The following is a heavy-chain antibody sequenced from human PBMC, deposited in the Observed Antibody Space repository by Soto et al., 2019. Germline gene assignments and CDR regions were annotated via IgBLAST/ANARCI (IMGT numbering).Heavy chain of an antibody. Sequence: PGESLKISCKGSGYSFTSYWIGWVRQMPGKGLEWMGIIYPGDSDTRYSPSFQGQVTISADKSISTAYLQWSSLKASDTAMYYCAGVGIKYYDILAGYSGVDYYGMDVCAQGTSVTGFS. CDR1: GYSFTSYW. V-gene: IGHV5-51*01. J-gene: IGHJ6*02. CDR2: IYPGDSDT. D-gene: IGHD3-9*01. CDR3: AGVGIKYYDILAGYSGVDYYGMDV.